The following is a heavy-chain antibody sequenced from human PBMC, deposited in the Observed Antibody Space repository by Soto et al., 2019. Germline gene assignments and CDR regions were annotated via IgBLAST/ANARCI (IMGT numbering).Heavy chain of an antibody. Sequence: GGSLRLSCAASGFTFSSYAMSWVRQAPGKGLEWVSAISGSGGSTYYADSVKGRFTISRDNSKNTLYLQMNSLRAEDTAVYYCNTYSSLYYFDYWGQGTLVTVSS. D-gene: IGHD6-13*01. V-gene: IGHV3-23*01. CDR2: ISGSGGST. J-gene: IGHJ4*02. CDR1: GFTFSSYA. CDR3: NTYSSLYYFDY.